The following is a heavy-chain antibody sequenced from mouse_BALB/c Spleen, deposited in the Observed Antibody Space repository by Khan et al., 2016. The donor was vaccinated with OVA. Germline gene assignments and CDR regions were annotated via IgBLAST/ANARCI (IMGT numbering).Heavy chain of an antibody. D-gene: IGHD1-1*01. Sequence: EVQLQESGPDLVKPSQSLSLTCTVTGSSITSGYSWHWIRQFPGNKLEWMGYIHYSGITNYNPSLKSRISITRDTSTTHFFLQLNSVPTADTATYYGARYDGSRAFDYWGQGTTLTVSA. V-gene: IGHV3-1*02. CDR2: IHYSGIT. J-gene: IGHJ2*01. CDR1: GSSITSGYS. CDR3: ARYDGSRAFDY.